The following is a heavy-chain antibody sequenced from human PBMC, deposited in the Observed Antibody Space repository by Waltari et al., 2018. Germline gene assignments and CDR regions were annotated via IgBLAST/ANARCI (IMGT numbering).Heavy chain of an antibody. J-gene: IGHJ4*02. D-gene: IGHD6-19*01. CDR2: INPNNGGT. Sequence: QVQLVQSGPEVKKPGASVKVSCKASGYTFTDYYMHWVRQAPGQGLEWMGWINPNNGGTNYAQKFQGRVTMTRDTSISTVYLELNRLTSDDTAVYYCAKDKGGGGWDFDYWGQGTLVTVSS. V-gene: IGHV1-2*02. CDR1: GYTFTDYY. CDR3: AKDKGGGGWDFDY.